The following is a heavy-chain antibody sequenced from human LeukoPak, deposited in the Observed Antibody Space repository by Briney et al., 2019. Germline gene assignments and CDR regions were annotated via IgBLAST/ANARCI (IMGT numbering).Heavy chain of an antibody. V-gene: IGHV4-34*01. CDR1: GGSFSGYY. CDR2: INHSGST. D-gene: IGHD3-16*01. Sequence: PSETLSLTCAVYGGSFSGYYWSWIRQPPGKGLEWIGEINHSGSTNYNPSLKSRVTISVDTSKNQFSLKLSSVTAADTAVYYCASQSYARFDPWGQGTLVTVSS. CDR3: ASQSYARFDP. J-gene: IGHJ5*02.